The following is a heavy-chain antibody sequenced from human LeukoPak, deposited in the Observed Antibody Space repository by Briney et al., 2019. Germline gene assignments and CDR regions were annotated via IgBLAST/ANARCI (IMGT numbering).Heavy chain of an antibody. Sequence: GGSLRLSCVASGFTLSTYAMNWVRQAPGKGLEWVSGISGSDDSTYYADSVEGRFTISRDNSRNTLYLQMNSLRVEDTAVYYCAKNDYGDYWGQGTPVTVSS. CDR3: AKNDYGDY. CDR1: GFTLSTYA. V-gene: IGHV3-23*01. J-gene: IGHJ4*02. CDR2: ISGSDDST. D-gene: IGHD4/OR15-4a*01.